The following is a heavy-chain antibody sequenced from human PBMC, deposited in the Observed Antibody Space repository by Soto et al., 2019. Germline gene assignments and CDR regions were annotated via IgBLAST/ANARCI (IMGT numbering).Heavy chain of an antibody. D-gene: IGHD1-26*01. CDR3: AIEGAGFGQ. Sequence: EVKLVESGGGFVQPGGSVKLSCAASGFTFSGSSMHWVRQASGKGLEWVGRIRSKAKNYATTYSESLKGRFIISRDDSKNTTFLQMSSLRTEDTAMYYCAIEGAGFGQWGQGTLVTVSS. CDR2: IRSKAKNYAT. J-gene: IGHJ4*02. CDR1: GFTFSGSS. V-gene: IGHV3-73*01.